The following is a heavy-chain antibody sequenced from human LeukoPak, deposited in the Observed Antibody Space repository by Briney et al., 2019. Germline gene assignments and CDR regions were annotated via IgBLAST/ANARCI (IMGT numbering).Heavy chain of an antibody. CDR3: AARGYSYGLIDY. CDR2: IYYSGST. J-gene: IGHJ4*02. CDR1: GGSISIYY. D-gene: IGHD5-18*01. Sequence: SETLSLTCTVSGGSISIYYWSWIRQPPGKGLEWIGYIYYSGSTNYNPSLKSRVTISVDTSKNQFSLTLSSVSAADTAVYYCAARGYSYGLIDYWGQGTLVTVSS. V-gene: IGHV4-59*01.